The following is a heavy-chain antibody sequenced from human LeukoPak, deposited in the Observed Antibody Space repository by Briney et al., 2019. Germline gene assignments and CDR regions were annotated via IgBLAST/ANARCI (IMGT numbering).Heavy chain of an antibody. CDR3: ATPLWDYDSSGYYYG. CDR2: IYYSGST. V-gene: IGHV4-39*01. D-gene: IGHD3-22*01. J-gene: IGHJ4*02. CDR1: GGSISSSSYY. Sequence: SETLSLTCTVSGGSISSSSYYWGWIRQPPGKGLEWIGSIYYSGSTYYNPSLKSRVAISVDTSKNQFSLKLSSVTAADTAVYYCATPLWDYDSSGYYYGWGQGTLVTVSS.